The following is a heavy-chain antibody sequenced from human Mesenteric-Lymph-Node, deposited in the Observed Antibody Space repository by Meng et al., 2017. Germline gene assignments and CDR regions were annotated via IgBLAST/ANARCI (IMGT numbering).Heavy chain of an antibody. J-gene: IGHJ4*02. Sequence: GESLKISCAASGFTFSSYAMSWVRQAPGKGLEWVSAISGSGGSTYYADSVKGRFTISRDNSKNTLYLQMSSLRAEDTAVYYCAKRLSTSASYYFDHWGQGTLVTVSS. CDR1: GFTFSSYA. CDR3: AKRLSTSASYYFDH. V-gene: IGHV3-23*01. CDR2: ISGSGGST. D-gene: IGHD5/OR15-5a*01.